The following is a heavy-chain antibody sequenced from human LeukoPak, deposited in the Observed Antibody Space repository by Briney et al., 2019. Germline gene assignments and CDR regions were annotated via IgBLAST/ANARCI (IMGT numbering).Heavy chain of an antibody. CDR1: GFTFSTYA. CDR2: ISAAGRT. CDR3: AKDRSGYGDAFDI. D-gene: IGHD5-12*01. Sequence: GGSLRLSCAASGFTFSTYAMTWVRQAPGKGLEWVSAISAAGRTYYADSVKGRFTISRDNSKNTLYLQMNSLRAEDTAVYYCAKDRSGYGDAFDIWGQGTMVTVSP. J-gene: IGHJ3*02. V-gene: IGHV3-23*01.